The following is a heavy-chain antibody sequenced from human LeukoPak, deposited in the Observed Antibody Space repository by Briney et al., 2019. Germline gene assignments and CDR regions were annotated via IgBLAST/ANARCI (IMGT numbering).Heavy chain of an antibody. CDR2: IYTSGST. V-gene: IGHV4-4*07. Sequence: SETLSLTCTVSGGSLSSYYWSWIRQPAGTRLEWIGRIYTSGSTNYNPSLRRPVTMSVDTSKNQFSLKLSSVTAADTAVYYCAREYSSSSGGYCFDYWGQGTLVTVSS. CDR1: GGSLSSYY. CDR3: AREYSSSSGGYCFDY. D-gene: IGHD6-6*01. J-gene: IGHJ4*02.